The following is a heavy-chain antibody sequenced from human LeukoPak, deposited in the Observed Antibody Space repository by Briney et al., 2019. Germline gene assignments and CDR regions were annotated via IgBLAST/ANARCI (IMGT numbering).Heavy chain of an antibody. J-gene: IGHJ4*02. CDR1: GFTFSSYS. D-gene: IGHD2-8*01. V-gene: IGHV3-21*01. CDR3: ARYCTNGVCYLGFDY. CDR2: ISSSSSYI. Sequence: GGSLRLSCAASGFTFSSYSMNWVRQAPGKGLEWVSSISSSSSYIYYADSVKGRFTISRDNAKNSLYLQMNSLRAEDTAVYYCARYCTNGVCYLGFDYWGQGTLVTVSS.